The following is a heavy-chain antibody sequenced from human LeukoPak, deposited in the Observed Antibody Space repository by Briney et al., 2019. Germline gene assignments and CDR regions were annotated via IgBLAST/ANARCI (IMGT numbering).Heavy chain of an antibody. CDR3: ARGGREAAAGPSYYHSGMDV. J-gene: IGHJ6*02. D-gene: IGHD6-13*01. V-gene: IGHV4-4*07. Sequence: SETLSLTFTVSRGAIISYYGIGIRQPAGKGLDWIGRIYTSWSTNDNPSLNILFTMSVDTSRNRFSLKLGSVTAADTAVYSCARGGREAAAGPSYYHSGMDVWGQGTTVTVPS. CDR1: RGAIISYY. CDR2: IYTSWST.